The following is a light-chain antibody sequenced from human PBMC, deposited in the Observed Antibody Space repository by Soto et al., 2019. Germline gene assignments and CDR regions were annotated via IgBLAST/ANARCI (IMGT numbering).Light chain of an antibody. Sequence: QSALTQPASVSGSPGQSITISCTGTSSDVGGYKYVSWYQQHPGKAPKLMIYEVGNRPSGVSQRFSGSKSGNTASLTIFGLQAEDEADYYCTSYTGSRSLVLFGGGTKLTVL. CDR1: SSDVGGYKY. CDR2: EVG. CDR3: TSYTGSRSLVL. V-gene: IGLV2-14*01. J-gene: IGLJ3*02.